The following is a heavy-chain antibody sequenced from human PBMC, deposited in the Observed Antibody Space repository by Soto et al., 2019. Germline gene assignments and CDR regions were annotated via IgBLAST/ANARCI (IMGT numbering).Heavy chain of an antibody. CDR2: ISSNGKQK. V-gene: IGHV3-30*18. D-gene: IGHD1-7*01. Sequence: QVQLVESGGGVVQPGTSLRLSCAASGLTFNSHGMHWVRPAPGKGLEWVAVISSNGKQKYYADSVEGRFTISIDYSKSMVYLQMNSLGTEDTAVYYCAKDRTYTWSFKNLDQGTLVTVSS. CDR3: AKDRTYTWSFKN. J-gene: IGHJ4*02. CDR1: GLTFNSHG.